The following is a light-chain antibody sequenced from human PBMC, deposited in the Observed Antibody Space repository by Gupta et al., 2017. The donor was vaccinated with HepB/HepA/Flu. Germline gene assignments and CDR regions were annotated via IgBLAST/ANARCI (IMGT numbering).Light chain of an antibody. J-gene: IGKJ4*01. V-gene: IGKV1-16*01. CDR3: LHYHDYPLT. CDR2: GVS. CDR1: QGINTS. Sequence: DIQMTQSPSSLSASVGDRVTITCRASQGINTSLGWFQQKPGKAPKSLIYGVSTLQSGIPLRFSGSGSGTDFTLTISSLQPEDSASYYCLHYHDYPLTLGGGTKVELK.